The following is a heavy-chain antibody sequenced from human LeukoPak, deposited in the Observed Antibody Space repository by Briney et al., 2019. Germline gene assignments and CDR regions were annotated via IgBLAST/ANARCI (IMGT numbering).Heavy chain of an antibody. CDR3: ARDNYCSSTSCGKLNWFDP. CDR2: IWYDGSNK. D-gene: IGHD2-2*01. Sequence: GRSLRLSCAASGFTFSSYGMHWVRQAPGKGLEWVAAIWYDGSNKYYADSVKGRFTISRDNSKNTLYLQMNSLRAEDTAVYYCARDNYCSSTSCGKLNWFDPWGQGTLVTVSS. J-gene: IGHJ5*02. CDR1: GFTFSSYG. V-gene: IGHV3-33*01.